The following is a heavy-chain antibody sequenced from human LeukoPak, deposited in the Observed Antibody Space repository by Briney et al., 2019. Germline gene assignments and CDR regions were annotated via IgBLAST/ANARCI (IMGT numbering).Heavy chain of an antibody. D-gene: IGHD3-22*01. V-gene: IGHV1-69*04. J-gene: IGHJ4*02. CDR2: IIPILGIA. CDR3: ARAPELNSSGYTVEGDY. Sequence: PRASVKVSRKASGGTFSSYAISWVRQAPGQGLEWMGRIIPILGIANYAQKFQGRVTITADKSTSTAYMELSSLRSEDTAVYYCARAPELNSSGYTVEGDYWGQGTLVTVSS. CDR1: GGTFSSYA.